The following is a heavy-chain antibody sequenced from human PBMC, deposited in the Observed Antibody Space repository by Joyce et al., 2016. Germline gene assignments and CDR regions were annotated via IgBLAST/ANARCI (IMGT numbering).Heavy chain of an antibody. J-gene: IGHJ4*02. V-gene: IGHV4-31*03. CDR3: ARVDAARGIATAQPLY. CDR1: GGSISSGGYY. D-gene: IGHD3-9*01. CDR2: IHDSGSA. Sequence: QVQLQESGPVLVKPSQTLSLTCTVSGGSISSGGYYWNWIRQYPGKGLELIGYIHDSGSAYYNPYPQSRSTISVDTSKNQFSLKLSSVTAADTAVYYCARVDAARGIATAQPLYWGQGTLVTVSS.